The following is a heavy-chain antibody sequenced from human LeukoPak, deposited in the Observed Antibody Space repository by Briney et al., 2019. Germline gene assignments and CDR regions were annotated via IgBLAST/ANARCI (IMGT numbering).Heavy chain of an antibody. CDR1: GGTFSSYA. J-gene: IGHJ6*03. CDR3: ASRSGSFQYYYYMDV. Sequence: SVKVSCTASGGTFSSYAISWVRQAPGQGLEWMGGIIPIFGTANYAQKFQGRVTITTDESTSTAYMELSSLRSEDTAVYYCASRSGSFQYYYYMDVWGKGTTVTVSS. D-gene: IGHD1-26*01. CDR2: IIPIFGTA. V-gene: IGHV1-69*05.